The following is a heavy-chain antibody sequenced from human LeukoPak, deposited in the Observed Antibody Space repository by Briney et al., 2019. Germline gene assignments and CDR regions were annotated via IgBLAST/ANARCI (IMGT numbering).Heavy chain of an antibody. Sequence: GRSLRLSCAASGFTFSTYGMRWVRQAPGKGLAWVALISYDGSDKYYADSVKGRFTISRDNSKNTLYLQMNSLRAEDTAVYYCARDNTDYYDSSVYYYGMDVWGQGTTVTVSS. CDR1: GFTFSTYG. D-gene: IGHD3-22*01. V-gene: IGHV3-30*03. CDR3: ARDNTDYYDSSVYYYGMDV. J-gene: IGHJ6*02. CDR2: ISYDGSDK.